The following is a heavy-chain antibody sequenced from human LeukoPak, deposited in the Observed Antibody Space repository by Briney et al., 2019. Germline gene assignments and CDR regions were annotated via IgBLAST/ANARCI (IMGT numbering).Heavy chain of an antibody. CDR2: INPNSGGT. J-gene: IGHJ4*02. CDR1: GYTFTGYY. V-gene: IGHV1-2*02. CDR3: ARGQGGSYRFLYY. D-gene: IGHD3-16*02. Sequence: ASVKVSCKASGYTFTGYYMHWVRQAPGQGLEWMGWINPNSGGTNYAQKFQDRVTMTRDTSISTAYMELSRLRSDDTAVYYCARGQGGSYRFLYYWGQGTLVTVSS.